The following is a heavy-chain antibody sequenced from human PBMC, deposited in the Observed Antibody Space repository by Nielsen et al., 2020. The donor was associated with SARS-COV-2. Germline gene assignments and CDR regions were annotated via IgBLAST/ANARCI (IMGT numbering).Heavy chain of an antibody. D-gene: IGHD6-13*01. V-gene: IGHV3-30*18. J-gene: IGHJ4*02. Sequence: GESLKISCAASGFTFSSYGMHWVRQAPGKGLEWVAVISYDGSNKYYADSVKGRFTISRDNSKNTLYLQMNSLRAEDTAVYYCAKDRGYSSSWYYFDYWGQGTLVTVSS. CDR2: ISYDGSNK. CDR3: AKDRGYSSSWYYFDY. CDR1: GFTFSSYG.